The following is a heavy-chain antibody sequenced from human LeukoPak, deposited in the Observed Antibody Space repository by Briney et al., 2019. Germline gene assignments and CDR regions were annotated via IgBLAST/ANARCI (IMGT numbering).Heavy chain of an antibody. D-gene: IGHD5-18*01. V-gene: IGHV3-23*01. Sequence: GGSLRLPCAASGIAFSTYAMSWVRQAPGKGLEWVSVVSESGEITHYADSVKGRFTISRDNSKNTVYLQMNSLRAEDSAVYYCAKDTAQGYTYGTIEQDYWGQGTRVTVSS. CDR1: GIAFSTYA. CDR2: VSESGEIT. J-gene: IGHJ4*02. CDR3: AKDTAQGYTYGTIEQDY.